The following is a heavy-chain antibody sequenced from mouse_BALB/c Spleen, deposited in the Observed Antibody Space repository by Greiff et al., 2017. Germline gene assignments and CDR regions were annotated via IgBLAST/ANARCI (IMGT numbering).Heavy chain of an antibody. J-gene: IGHJ2*01. CDR1: GYTFTDYN. V-gene: IGHV1-77*01. CDR2: INPGSGGT. Sequence: QVQLQQFGAELVKPGASVKISCKASGYTFTDYNMDWVKQSHGKSLEWIGVINPGSGGTNYNEKFKGKATLTADKSSSTAYMQLSSLTSDDSAVYFCARSYYYGSSYFDYWGQGTTLTVSS. D-gene: IGHD1-1*01. CDR3: ARSYYYGSSYFDY.